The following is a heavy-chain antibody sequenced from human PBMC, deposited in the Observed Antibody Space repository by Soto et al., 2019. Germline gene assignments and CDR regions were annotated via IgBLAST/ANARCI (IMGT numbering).Heavy chain of an antibody. CDR2: IYYSGST. CDR3: ARVVSYSSSWYRYYFDY. J-gene: IGHJ4*02. V-gene: IGHV4-39*07. D-gene: IGHD6-13*01. Sequence: SETLSLTCTVSGGSISSSSYYWGWIRQPPGKGLEWIGSIYYSGSTYYNPSLKSRVTISVDTSKNQFSLKLSSVTAADTAVYYCARVVSYSSSWYRYYFDYWGQGTLVTVSS. CDR1: GGSISSSSYY.